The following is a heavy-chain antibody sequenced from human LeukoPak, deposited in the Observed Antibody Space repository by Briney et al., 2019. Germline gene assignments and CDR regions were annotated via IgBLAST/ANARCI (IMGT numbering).Heavy chain of an antibody. CDR1: GYTFTSNY. V-gene: IGHV1-46*01. J-gene: IGHJ4*02. Sequence: ASVKVSCKAFGYTFTSNYMHWVRQAPGQGPEWMGVISPSGGSTTYAQKFQGRVTLTRDTSISTAYMELSRLRSDDTAVYYCARALPGYYGSGSNDYWGQGTLVTVSS. D-gene: IGHD3-10*01. CDR2: ISPSGGST. CDR3: ARALPGYYGSGSNDY.